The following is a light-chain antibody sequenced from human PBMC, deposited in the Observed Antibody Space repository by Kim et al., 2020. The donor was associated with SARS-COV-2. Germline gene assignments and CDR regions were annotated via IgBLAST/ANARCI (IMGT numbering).Light chain of an antibody. CDR1: SSDVGGYDY. V-gene: IGLV2-14*01. CDR2: DVS. CDR3: SSYTSSSLYV. Sequence: QSALTQPASVSGSPGQSITISCTGTSSDVGGYDYVSWYQQRLGEAPKVMIYDVSNRPSGVSDRFSGSKSGNTASLTISGLQAEDEADYYCSSYTSSSLYVFGTGTKVTVL. J-gene: IGLJ1*01.